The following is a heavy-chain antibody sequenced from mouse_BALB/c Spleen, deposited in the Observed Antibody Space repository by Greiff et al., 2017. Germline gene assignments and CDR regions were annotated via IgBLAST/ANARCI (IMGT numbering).Heavy chain of an antibody. J-gene: IGHJ4*01. CDR2: ISDGGSYT. D-gene: IGHD4-1*01. CDR3: ARELGSHAMDY. CDR1: GFTFSDYY. Sequence: EVHLVESGGGLVKPGGSLKLSCAASGFTFSDYYMYWVRQTPEKRLEWVATISDGGSYTYYPDSVKGRFTISRDNAKNNLYLQMSSLKSEDTAMYYCARELGSHAMDYWGQGTSVTVSS. V-gene: IGHV5-4*02.